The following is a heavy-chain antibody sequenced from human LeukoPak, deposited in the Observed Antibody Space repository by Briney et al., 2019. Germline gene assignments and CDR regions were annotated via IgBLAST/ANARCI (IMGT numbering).Heavy chain of an antibody. D-gene: IGHD2-2*01. J-gene: IGHJ4*02. V-gene: IGHV4-34*01. CDR2: INHSGST. Sequence: PSETLSLTCGVYGGSFRSYCWNWIRQPPGKGLEWIGEINHSGSTNYNPSLKSRVTMSVDTSKKQFSLKLSSVTAADTAVYYCASQHCTSTTCYAYFDYWGQGTLVTVSS. CDR3: ASQHCTSTTCYAYFDY. CDR1: GGSFRSYC.